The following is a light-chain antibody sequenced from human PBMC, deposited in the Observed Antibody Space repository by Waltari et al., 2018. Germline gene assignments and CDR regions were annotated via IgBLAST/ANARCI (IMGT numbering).Light chain of an antibody. J-gene: IGKJ5*01. V-gene: IGKV3D-20*01. CDR1: QSVSSRY. Sequence: EIVLTQPPATLSLSPGERATLPCGASQSVSSRYLAWYQQKPGLAPRLLIYDASSRATGIPDRFSGSGSGTDFTLTISRLEPEDFAVYYCQQYGSSPPVTFGQGTRLEIK. CDR3: QQYGSSPPVT. CDR2: DAS.